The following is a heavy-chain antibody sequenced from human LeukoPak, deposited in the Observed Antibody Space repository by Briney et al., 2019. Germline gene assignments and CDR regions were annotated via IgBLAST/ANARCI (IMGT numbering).Heavy chain of an antibody. V-gene: IGHV5-51*01. Sequence: GESLNISCNATGYSFTHYWIGWVRQLPGKRLEWMGITYPGDADTRYSPSFEGQVTISADKSTTTAYLHWSSLKASDTAMYYCAQSSGYYANFDYWGQGTLVTVSS. J-gene: IGHJ4*02. D-gene: IGHD3-22*01. CDR1: GYSFTHYW. CDR3: AQSSGYYANFDY. CDR2: TYPGDADT.